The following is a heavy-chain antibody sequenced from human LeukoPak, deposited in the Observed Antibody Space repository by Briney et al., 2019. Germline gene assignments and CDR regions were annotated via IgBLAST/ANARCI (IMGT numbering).Heavy chain of an antibody. V-gene: IGHV1-18*01. Sequence: ASVKVSCKASGYTFSNYVLSWVRQAPGQGLEWVERISTNTGNSDYAQKLQGRVTMTTDTSTSTAYMELRSLRSDDTAVYYCARVSSSSWLRFDPWGQGTLVTVSS. D-gene: IGHD6-13*01. CDR1: GYTFSNYV. CDR3: ARVSSSSWLRFDP. J-gene: IGHJ5*02. CDR2: ISTNTGNS.